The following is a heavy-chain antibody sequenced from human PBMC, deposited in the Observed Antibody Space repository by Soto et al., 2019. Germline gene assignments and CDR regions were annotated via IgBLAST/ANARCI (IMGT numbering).Heavy chain of an antibody. Sequence: EVQLVESGGGLVQPGRSLRLSCAASGFTFDDFAMHWVRQAPGKGLEWVSGINWNSGDINYADSVKGRFTISRDNAKNSLYLQMNSLRAEDTALYYCAKDYAGYYYYIDVWGNGTTVTVSS. CDR1: GFTFDDFA. CDR2: INWNSGDI. J-gene: IGHJ6*03. CDR3: AKDYAGYYYYIDV. V-gene: IGHV3-9*01.